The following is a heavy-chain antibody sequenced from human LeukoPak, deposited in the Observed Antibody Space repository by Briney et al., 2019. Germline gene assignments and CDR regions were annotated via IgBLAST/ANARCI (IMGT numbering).Heavy chain of an antibody. D-gene: IGHD2-2*01. V-gene: IGHV4-31*03. CDR2: IYSSGST. J-gene: IGHJ5*02. Sequence: SETLSLTCTVPGDSVSSGGYYWSWIRQHPVKGLEWIGYIYSSGSTFYNPSLKSRLALSKDTSKNQFSLNLSSVTAADTAVYYCARGYGSNSYSPGFDPWGQGTLVTVSS. CDR3: ARGYGSNSYSPGFDP. CDR1: GDSVSSGGYY.